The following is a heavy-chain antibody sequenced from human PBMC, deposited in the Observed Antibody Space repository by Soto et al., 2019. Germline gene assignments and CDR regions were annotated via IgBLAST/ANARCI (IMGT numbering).Heavy chain of an antibody. V-gene: IGHV1-18*04. CDR2: ISAYNGNT. CDR3: ARTFYDSSGYYPGFDY. D-gene: IGHD3-22*01. J-gene: IGHJ4*02. CDR1: GYTFTSYG. Sequence: GASVKVSCKASGYTFTSYGISWVRQAPGQGLEWMGWISAYNGNTNYAQKLQGRVTMTTDTSTSTAYMELRSLRSDDTAVYYCARTFYDSSGYYPGFDYWGQGTLVTVSS.